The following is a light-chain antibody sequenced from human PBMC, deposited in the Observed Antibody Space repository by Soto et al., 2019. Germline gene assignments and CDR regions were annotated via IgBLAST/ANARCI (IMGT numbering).Light chain of an antibody. CDR2: GAT. J-gene: IGKJ5*01. CDR1: QSVSSSY. V-gene: IGKV3D-15*01. CDR3: QQYNNWPPIT. Sequence: EVVLTQSPDTLSLSPGERATLSCRASQSVSSSYLAWYQQKPGQSPRLPIYGATARATGIPDRFSGSGSGTEFTLTISSLQSEDFAVYYCQQYNNWPPITFGQGTRLEIK.